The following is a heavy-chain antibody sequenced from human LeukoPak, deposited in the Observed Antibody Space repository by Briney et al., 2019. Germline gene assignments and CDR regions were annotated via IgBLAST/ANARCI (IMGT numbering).Heavy chain of an antibody. CDR3: ARWYYYGSGSFDY. CDR2: IYYSGST. D-gene: IGHD3-10*01. V-gene: IGHV4-59*01. J-gene: IGHJ4*02. CDR1: GGSISSYY. Sequence: SETLSLTCTVSGGSISSYYWSWIRQPPGKGLEWIGYIYYSGSTNYNPSLKSRVTISVDTSKSQFSLKLTSVTAADTAVYYCARWYYYGSGSFDYWGQGTLVTVSS.